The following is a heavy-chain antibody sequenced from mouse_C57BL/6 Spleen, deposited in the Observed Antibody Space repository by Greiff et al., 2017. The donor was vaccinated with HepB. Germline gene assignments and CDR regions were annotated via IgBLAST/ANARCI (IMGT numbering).Heavy chain of an antibody. D-gene: IGHD1-1*01. J-gene: IGHJ4*01. V-gene: IGHV1-63*01. CDR1: GYTFTNYW. CDR3: ARQSSSYAMDY. CDR2: IYPGGGYT. Sequence: VQLQESGAELVRPGTSVKMSCKASGYTFTNYWIGWAKQRPGHGLEWIGDIYPGGGYTNYNEKFKGKATLTADKSSSTAYMQFSSLTSEDSAIYYCARQSSSYAMDYWGQGTSVTVSS.